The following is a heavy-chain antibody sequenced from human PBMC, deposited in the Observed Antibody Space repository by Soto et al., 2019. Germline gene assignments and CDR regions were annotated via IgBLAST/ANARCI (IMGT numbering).Heavy chain of an antibody. Sequence: GGSLRLSCAASGFTFSSYWMSWVRQAPGKGLEWVANIKQDGSEKYYVDSVKGRFTISRDNAKNSLHLQMNSLRAEDTAVYYCARDGGYCSGGSCYSPWLYWGQGTLVTVSS. CDR1: GFTFSSYW. D-gene: IGHD2-15*01. V-gene: IGHV3-7*05. CDR2: IKQDGSEK. J-gene: IGHJ4*02. CDR3: ARDGGYCSGGSCYSPWLY.